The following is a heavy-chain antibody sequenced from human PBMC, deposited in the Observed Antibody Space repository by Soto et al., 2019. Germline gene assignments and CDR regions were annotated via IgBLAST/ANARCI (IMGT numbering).Heavy chain of an antibody. CDR1: GGSFSGYY. CDR2: INHSGST. J-gene: IGHJ6*02. Sequence: PSETLSLTCAVYGGSFSGYYWSWIRQPPGKGLEWIGEINHSGSTNYNPSLKSRVTISVDTSKNQFSLKLSSVTAADTAVYYCALSGYDILTGIYYYYGMDVWGQGTTVTVS. V-gene: IGHV4-34*01. CDR3: ALSGYDILTGIYYYYGMDV. D-gene: IGHD3-9*01.